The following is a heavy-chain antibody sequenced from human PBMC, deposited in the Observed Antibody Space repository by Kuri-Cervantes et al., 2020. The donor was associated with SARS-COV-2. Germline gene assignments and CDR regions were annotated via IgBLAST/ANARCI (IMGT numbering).Heavy chain of an antibody. J-gene: IGHJ3*02. CDR2: INTDNGNT. V-gene: IGHV1-3*04. D-gene: IGHD3-3*01. Sequence: ASVKVSCKASGYTFSSYAIYWVRQAPGQRLEWMGWINTDNGNTKYSQKLQDRVTITRDRSAGTAYMELSSLRSEDTAVYYCAREGGVVNDAFDIWGQGTMVTVSS. CDR3: AREGGVVNDAFDI. CDR1: GYTFSSYA.